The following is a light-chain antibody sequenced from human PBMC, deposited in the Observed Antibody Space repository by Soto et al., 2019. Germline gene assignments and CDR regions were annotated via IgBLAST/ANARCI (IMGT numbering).Light chain of an antibody. CDR2: GAS. V-gene: IGKV3-20*01. Sequence: EIVMTQSPAPLSVSPGERATLSCRASQSVSSNLAWYQQKPGQAPRLLVYGASGRATGIPDRFSGSGSGTDFTLTISRLEPEDFAVYYCQQYGSSRWTFGQGTKVDIK. CDR1: QSVSSN. CDR3: QQYGSSRWT. J-gene: IGKJ1*01.